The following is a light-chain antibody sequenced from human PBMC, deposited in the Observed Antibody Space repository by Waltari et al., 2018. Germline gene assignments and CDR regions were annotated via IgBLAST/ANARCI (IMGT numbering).Light chain of an antibody. V-gene: IGKV3-15*01. Sequence: EIVMTQSPATLSVSPGEGATLSCRASQSIRTNVAWYPQKLGQTPRLLLYGASTRATGIPGKFSGSGSGTEFTLTITSLQSEDFAVYYCQQYNNWPYTFGQGTKLEIK. CDR1: QSIRTN. J-gene: IGKJ2*01. CDR3: QQYNNWPYT. CDR2: GAS.